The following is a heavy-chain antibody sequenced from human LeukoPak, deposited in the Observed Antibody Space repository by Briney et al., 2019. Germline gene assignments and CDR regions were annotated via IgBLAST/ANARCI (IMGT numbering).Heavy chain of an antibody. CDR2: INRDGSST. CDR1: GFTFSAYG. Sequence: GGSLRLSCAASGFTFSAYGMHWVRQAPGKGLLWVSRINRDGSSTLYADSVKGRFTLSRDNAKNSLYLKMNTLRAEDTAVYYCERGGVLFLQPHYFDYWGQGTLVTVSS. J-gene: IGHJ4*02. D-gene: IGHD3-22*01. CDR3: ERGGVLFLQPHYFDY. V-gene: IGHV3-74*01.